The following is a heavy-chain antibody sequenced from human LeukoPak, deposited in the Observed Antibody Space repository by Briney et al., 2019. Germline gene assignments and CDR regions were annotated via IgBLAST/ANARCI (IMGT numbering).Heavy chain of an antibody. Sequence: PSETLSLTCAVYGGSFSGYYWSWIRQPPGKGLEWIGEINHSGSTNYNPSLKSRVTISVDTSKNQFSLKLSSVTAADTAVYYCARGSGITMVRGVIINWSDPWGQGTLVTVSS. CDR3: ARGSGITMVRGVIINWSDP. V-gene: IGHV4-34*01. J-gene: IGHJ5*02. CDR1: GGSFSGYY. D-gene: IGHD3-10*01. CDR2: INHSGST.